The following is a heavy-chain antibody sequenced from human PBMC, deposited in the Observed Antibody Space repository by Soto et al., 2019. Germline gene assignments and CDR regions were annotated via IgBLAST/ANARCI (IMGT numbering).Heavy chain of an antibody. CDR1: GGSFTSNNW. D-gene: IGHD1-7*01. CDR2: IYRTGST. J-gene: IGHJ4*02. V-gene: IGHV4-4*02. CDR3: ASRDPGTSVDY. Sequence: QVQLQESGPGLVKPSGTLSLTCAVSGGSFTSNNWWTWVRQSPGQGLEWIGEIYRTGSTNYNPSLKSRVTISLDKSENQFSLKVTSLTAADTAVYYCASRDPGTSVDYWGQGTLVTVSS.